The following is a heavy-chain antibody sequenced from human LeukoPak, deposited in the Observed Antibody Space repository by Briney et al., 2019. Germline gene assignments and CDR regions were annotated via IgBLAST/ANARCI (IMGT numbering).Heavy chain of an antibody. CDR2: ITSKSYDGTT. CDR3: STAFYGAPLA. D-gene: IGHD4-17*01. Sequence: EGSLRLSCAASGFTFSTAFMNWVRQAPGKGLEWVARITSKSYDGTTDYAAPVKGRFTISRDDSKNTLYLQMNSLEIEDTAVYYCSTAFYGAPLAWGQGTLVTVSS. CDR1: GFTFSTAF. V-gene: IGHV3-15*01. J-gene: IGHJ5*02.